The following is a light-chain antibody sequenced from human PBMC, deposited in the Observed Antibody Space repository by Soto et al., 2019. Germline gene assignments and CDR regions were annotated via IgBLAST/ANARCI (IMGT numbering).Light chain of an antibody. Sequence: EIVLAQFSATLSLSPGERATLSCRASPSVTNYLAWYQQKPGQAPRLLLYGAFNRATGIPARFSGSGSGTDFTLTISSLEPEDFSVYYCQQRNIWPPVTFGQGTRLEIK. CDR2: GAF. J-gene: IGKJ5*01. V-gene: IGKV3-11*01. CDR1: PSVTNY. CDR3: QQRNIWPPVT.